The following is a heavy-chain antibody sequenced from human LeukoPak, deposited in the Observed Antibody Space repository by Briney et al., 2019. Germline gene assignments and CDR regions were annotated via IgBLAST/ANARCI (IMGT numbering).Heavy chain of an antibody. CDR2: IYSGGST. V-gene: IGHV3-53*01. CDR1: GFTVSSNY. J-gene: IGHJ4*02. Sequence: PGGSLRLSCAASGFTVSSNYMSWVRQAPGKGLEWVSVIYSGGSTYYADSVKGRFTISRDNSKNTLYLQMNSLRAEDTAVYYCAREAIAAAGIRAGYWGQGTLVTVSP. CDR3: AREAIAAAGIRAGY. D-gene: IGHD6-13*01.